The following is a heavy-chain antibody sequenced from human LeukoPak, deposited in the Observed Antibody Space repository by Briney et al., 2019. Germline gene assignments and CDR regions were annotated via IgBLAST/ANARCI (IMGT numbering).Heavy chain of an antibody. V-gene: IGHV4-61*03. CDR3: ARGNAN. Sequence: PSETLSLTCTVSGGSISSGGYYWSWIRQPPGKGLEWIGYVSYSGGTNYNPSLKSRVTISVDTSKNLFFLKLTSVTAADTALYYCARGNANWGQGTLVTVSS. CDR1: GGSISSGGYY. J-gene: IGHJ4*02. CDR2: VSYSGGT.